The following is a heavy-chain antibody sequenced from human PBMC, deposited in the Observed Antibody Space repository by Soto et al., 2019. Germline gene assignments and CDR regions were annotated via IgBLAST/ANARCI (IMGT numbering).Heavy chain of an antibody. Sequence: SETLSLTCTVSGGSISSYYWSWIRQPAGKGLEWIGRIYTSGSTNYNPSLKSRVTMSVDTSKNQFSLKLSPVTAADTAVYYCAGGTSLTGLFYYYYGMDVWGQGTTVTVSS. CDR1: GGSISSYY. CDR3: AGGTSLTGLFYYYYGMDV. CDR2: IYTSGST. J-gene: IGHJ6*02. V-gene: IGHV4-4*07. D-gene: IGHD3-9*01.